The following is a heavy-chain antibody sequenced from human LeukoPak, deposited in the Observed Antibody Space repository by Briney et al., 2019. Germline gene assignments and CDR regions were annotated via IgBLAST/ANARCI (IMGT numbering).Heavy chain of an antibody. CDR2: ISGSGGST. V-gene: IGHV3-23*01. CDR1: GFTFSSYA. J-gene: IGHJ4*02. Sequence: GSLRLSCAASGFTFSSYAVSWVRQAPGKGLEWVSAISGSGGSTYYADSVKGRFTISRDNSKNTLYLQMNSLRAEDTAVYYCARGIYSSSWYFHDYWGQGTLVTVSS. D-gene: IGHD6-13*01. CDR3: ARGIYSSSWYFHDY.